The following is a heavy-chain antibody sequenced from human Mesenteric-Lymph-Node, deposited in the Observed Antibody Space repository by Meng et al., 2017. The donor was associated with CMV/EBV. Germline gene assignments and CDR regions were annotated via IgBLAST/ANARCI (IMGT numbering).Heavy chain of an antibody. J-gene: IGHJ4*02. CDR1: GGSVRSGNYC. CDR3: ARHRGDLFY. Sequence: RNCTVSGGSVRSGNYCWSWIRQPPGKGLEWIGCIYHTGSTNYNPSLKSRVTISVDTSKNQFSLKLSSVTAADTAVYYCARHRGDLFYWGQGTLVTVSS. CDR2: IYHTGST. D-gene: IGHD3-10*01. V-gene: IGHV4-61*01.